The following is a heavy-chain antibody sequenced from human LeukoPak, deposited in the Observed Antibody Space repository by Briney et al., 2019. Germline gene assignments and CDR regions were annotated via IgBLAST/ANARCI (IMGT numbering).Heavy chain of an antibody. J-gene: IGHJ4*02. V-gene: IGHV4-4*07. CDR2: IYTSGTS. D-gene: IGHD2/OR15-2a*01. Sequence: SETLSLTCSVSGASTRDFYWSWIRQPVGKGLQWIGRIYTSGTSNYNPSLKSRVTMSVDTSKSQFSLKLRSVTAADTAIYFCAGGHSTTWYRFFEYWGQGSLVIVSS. CDR3: AGGHSTTWYRFFEY. CDR1: GASTRDFY.